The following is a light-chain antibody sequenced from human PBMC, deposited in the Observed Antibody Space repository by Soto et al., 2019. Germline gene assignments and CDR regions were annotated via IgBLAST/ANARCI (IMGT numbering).Light chain of an antibody. CDR2: GAS. CDR3: QQYGSSGT. J-gene: IGKJ1*01. V-gene: IGKV3-20*01. CDR1: QSISSTS. Sequence: EIALTQSPGTLSLSPGERATISCRASQSISSTSLAWYQQKPGQAPXLLIYGASTRATGIPDRFSGSGSGTDFTLTISRLEPEDFAVYYCQQYGSSGTFGQGTKVDIK.